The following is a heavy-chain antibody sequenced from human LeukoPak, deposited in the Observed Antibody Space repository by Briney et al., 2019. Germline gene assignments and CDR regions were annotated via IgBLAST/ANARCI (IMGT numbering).Heavy chain of an antibody. J-gene: IGHJ3*02. CDR2: INWNGSST. V-gene: IGHV3-20*04. D-gene: IGHD3-22*01. CDR1: GFTFDDYG. CDR3: ASIGYYYDSSGPMGI. Sequence: GGSLRLSCAASGFTFDDYGMSWVRQAPGKGLEWVSGINWNGSSTVYADSVKGRFTIYRDNAKNSLYLQMNSLRAEDTALYSCASIGYYYDSSGPMGIWGQGTMVTVSS.